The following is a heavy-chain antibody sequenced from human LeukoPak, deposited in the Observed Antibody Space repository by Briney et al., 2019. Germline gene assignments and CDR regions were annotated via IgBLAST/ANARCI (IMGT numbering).Heavy chain of an antibody. CDR3: ARQEISSIYYGLDY. Sequence: PSETLFLTCTVSGASITSYFWHWIRHPAGKGLEWIGRVSSSGTTNYNPSLRSRVTISVETSKNQFSLNLNSVIAADTAVYYCARQEISSIYYGLDYWGQGTLVTVSS. V-gene: IGHV4-4*07. D-gene: IGHD6-13*01. CDR1: GASITSYF. J-gene: IGHJ4*02. CDR2: VSSSGTT.